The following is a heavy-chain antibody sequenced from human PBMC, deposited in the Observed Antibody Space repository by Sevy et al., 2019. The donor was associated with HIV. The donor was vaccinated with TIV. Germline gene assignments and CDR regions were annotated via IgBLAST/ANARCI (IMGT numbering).Heavy chain of an antibody. CDR3: ARGRKTTEEWLEELDYYYGLDV. CDR1: GFSLTTSD. J-gene: IGHJ6*02. D-gene: IGHD2-8*01. CDR2: VRNDGSNK. V-gene: IGHV3-30*02. Sequence: GGSLRLSCAASGFSLTTSDMHWVRQAPGTGLEWVAYVRNDGSNKYYADSVRDRFTISRDSPKNTLYLQMNSLRDEDTAIYYCARGRKTTEEWLEELDYYYGLDVWGQWTTVTVSS.